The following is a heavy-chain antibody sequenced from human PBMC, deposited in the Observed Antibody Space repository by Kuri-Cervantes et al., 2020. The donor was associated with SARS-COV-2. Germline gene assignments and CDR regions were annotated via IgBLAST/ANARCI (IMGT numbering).Heavy chain of an antibody. CDR3: ARLLRQKYCSGGSCYGWI. CDR2: IYYSGST. CDR1: GGSISSSSYY. Sequence: GSLRLSCTVSGGSISSSSYYWGWIRQPPGKGLDWIGSIYYSGSTYYNPFLKSRVTISVDTSKNQFSLKLSSVTAADTAVYYCARLLRQKYCSGGSCYGWIWGQGTMVTVSS. V-gene: IGHV4-39*01. D-gene: IGHD2-15*01. J-gene: IGHJ3*02.